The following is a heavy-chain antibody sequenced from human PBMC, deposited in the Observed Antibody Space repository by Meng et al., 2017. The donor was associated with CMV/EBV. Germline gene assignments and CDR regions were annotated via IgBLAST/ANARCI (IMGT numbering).Heavy chain of an antibody. V-gene: IGHV1-69*12. CDR1: GGTFSSYA. CDR2: IIPIFGTA. Sequence: QVQVVQSWAEVKKPGSSVKVSCKASGGTFSSYAISWVRQAPGQGLEWMGGIIPIFGTANYAQKFQGRVTITADESTSTAYMELSSLSSVTAADTAVYYCASSLTYPDYWGQGTLVTVSS. D-gene: IGHD2-15*01. J-gene: IGHJ4*02. CDR3: ASSLTYPDY.